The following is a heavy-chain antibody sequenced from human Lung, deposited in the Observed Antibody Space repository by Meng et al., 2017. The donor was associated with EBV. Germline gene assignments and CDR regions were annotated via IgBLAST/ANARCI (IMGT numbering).Heavy chain of an antibody. CDR2: IYYSGST. V-gene: IGHV4-39*01. D-gene: IGHD3-16*02. CDR3: ARHAHDYIWGSYRYWDY. J-gene: IGHJ4*02. CDR1: GDSISSSSYY. Sequence: LQPKGPGPGPVKLSDTLSLPRTVSGDSISSSSYYWACIRQPPGKGLEWIGTIYYSGSTSYNPSLKSRVTISVDTSKSQFSLNLSSVTAADTAVYYCARHAHDYIWGSYRYWDYWGQGTLVTVSS.